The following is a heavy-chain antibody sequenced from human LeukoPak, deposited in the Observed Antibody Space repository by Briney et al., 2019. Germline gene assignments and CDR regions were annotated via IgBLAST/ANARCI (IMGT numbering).Heavy chain of an antibody. J-gene: IGHJ4*02. Sequence: GGSLRLSCAASGFTFSDYYMSWIRQAPGKGLEWVSYISSSGSTIYYADSVKGRFTISRDNAKNSLYLQMNSLRAEDTAVYYCAKEYDFWSGYLVATGGYWGQGTLVTVSS. CDR2: ISSSGSTI. CDR3: AKEYDFWSGYLVATGGY. CDR1: GFTFSDYY. D-gene: IGHD3-3*01. V-gene: IGHV3-11*01.